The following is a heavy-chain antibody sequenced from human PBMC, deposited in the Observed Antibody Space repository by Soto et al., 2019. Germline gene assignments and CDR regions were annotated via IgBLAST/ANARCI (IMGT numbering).Heavy chain of an antibody. J-gene: IGHJ4*02. CDR3: ARTNSGSYFWDFDY. CDR2: IYSGGST. CDR1: GFTVSSNY. V-gene: IGHV3-53*01. Sequence: PGGSLRLSCAASGFTVSSNYMSWVRQAPGKGLEWVSVIYSGGSTYYADSVKGRFTISRDNSKNTLYLQMNSLRAEDTAVYYCARTNSGSYFWDFDYWGQGTLVTVSS. D-gene: IGHD1-26*01.